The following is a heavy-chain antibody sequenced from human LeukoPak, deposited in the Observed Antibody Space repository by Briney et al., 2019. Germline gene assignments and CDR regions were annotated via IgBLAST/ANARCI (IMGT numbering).Heavy chain of an antibody. D-gene: IGHD2-2*02. CDR3: APGCRSTSCNMDYFDY. CDR2: ISSTTSI. V-gene: IGHV3-48*01. J-gene: IGHJ4*02. Sequence: GGSLRLSCAASGFTFSSYGMNWVRQAPGKGLEWIAYISSTTSIYYADSVKGRFTISRDNAKNSVFLQMNSLRAEDTAVYYCAPGCRSTSCNMDYFDYWGQGTLVTVSS. CDR1: GFTFSSYG.